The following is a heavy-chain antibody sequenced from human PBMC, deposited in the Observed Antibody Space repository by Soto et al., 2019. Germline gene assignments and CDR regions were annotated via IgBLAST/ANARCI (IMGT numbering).Heavy chain of an antibody. Sequence: EVRLLESGGGLVQPGGSLRLSCAASGLTFSSYDMNWVRQAQGKGLEWVAGISGSGSNTYYPDSVKGRFTISRDNFKSSLYLQINSLRGDDTAVYYCAKAWRNFDYWGQGTLVTVSS. CDR1: GLTFSSYD. CDR3: AKAWRNFDY. J-gene: IGHJ4*02. V-gene: IGHV3-23*01. CDR2: ISGSGSNT.